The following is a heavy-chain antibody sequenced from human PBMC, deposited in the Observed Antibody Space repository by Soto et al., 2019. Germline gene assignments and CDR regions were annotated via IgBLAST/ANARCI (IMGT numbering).Heavy chain of an antibody. D-gene: IGHD3-9*01. Sequence: PSETLSLTCTVSGVSMSSGGYYWNWIRQYPGKGLELIGYIYYSGTTYYNPSLQSRVTISVDTSKNQFSLRLSSVTAADTAVYYCARDTDYDILSGTSHGMDVWGQGTTVTVSS. CDR3: ARDTDYDILSGTSHGMDV. CDR2: IYYSGTT. CDR1: GVSMSSGGYY. V-gene: IGHV4-31*03. J-gene: IGHJ6*02.